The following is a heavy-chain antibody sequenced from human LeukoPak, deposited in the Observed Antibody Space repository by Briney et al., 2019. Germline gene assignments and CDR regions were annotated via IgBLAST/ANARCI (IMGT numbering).Heavy chain of an antibody. Sequence: SETLSLTCTVSGGSISTYYWSWIRQPAGKGLEWIGRIYFSGNTNYNPSLKSRVTMSLDTSKNQFSLRLSSVTAADTAVYYCARGRNSVSGYDAFDIWGQGTMATVSS. V-gene: IGHV4-4*07. J-gene: IGHJ3*02. CDR3: ARGRNSVSGYDAFDI. CDR1: GGSISTYY. D-gene: IGHD5/OR15-5a*01. CDR2: IYFSGNT.